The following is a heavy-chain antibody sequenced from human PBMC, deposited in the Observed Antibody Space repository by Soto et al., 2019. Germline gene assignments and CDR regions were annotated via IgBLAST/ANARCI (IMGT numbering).Heavy chain of an antibody. Sequence: EVQLVESGGGLVQPGGSLRLSCAASGFTVSSNYMTWVRQAPGKGLEWVSLIYSGGSTYYADSVKGRFTISRDNSKNTLYLQMNRLRAEDTAVYYCAGTSSLAYWGQGTLVTVSS. D-gene: IGHD3-10*01. V-gene: IGHV3-66*01. CDR2: IYSGGST. CDR3: AGTSSLAY. CDR1: GFTVSSNY. J-gene: IGHJ4*02.